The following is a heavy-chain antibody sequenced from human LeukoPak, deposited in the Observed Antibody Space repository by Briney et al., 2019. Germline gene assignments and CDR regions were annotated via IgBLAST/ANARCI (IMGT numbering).Heavy chain of an antibody. D-gene: IGHD5/OR15-5a*01. V-gene: IGHV3-15*01. CDR3: TTAAESCLQPDY. CDR2: IKSITDGGTT. CDR1: GFTFSNVG. J-gene: IGHJ4*02. Sequence: GGSLRLSCAASGFTFSNVGVSWVRQAPGKGLEWVGRIKSITDGGTTHYAVPVKGRFTISRDDSKNTLYLQMNSLKTEDTALYYCTTAAESCLQPDYWGQGTRVTVSS.